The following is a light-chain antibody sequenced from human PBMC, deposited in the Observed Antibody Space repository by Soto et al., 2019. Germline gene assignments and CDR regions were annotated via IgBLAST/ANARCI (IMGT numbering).Light chain of an antibody. V-gene: IGKV3-15*01. CDR1: QTINNN. Sequence: VMTQAPATLSVSPGERATLSCRASQTINNNVAWYQLKVGQAPRLLIYGASTRATGIPARFSGSGSGTEFTLTISSLHSEDFAEYHCQQYNNLPQTFGRGTTVEFK. CDR3: QQYNNLPQT. CDR2: GAS. J-gene: IGKJ1*01.